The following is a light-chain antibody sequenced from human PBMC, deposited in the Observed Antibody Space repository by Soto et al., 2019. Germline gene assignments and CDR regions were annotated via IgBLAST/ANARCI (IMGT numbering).Light chain of an antibody. CDR2: AAS. V-gene: IGKV3-20*01. CDR1: QSVSVNS. J-gene: IGKJ3*01. CDR3: QQYGGSPFT. Sequence: EIVLTQSPGTLSLSPGERATLSCRASQSVSVNSLAWYQQKGGQAPRLLIYAASTRATGVPDRFSGTGSGTDVALTISRLETDDSAVYYCQQYGGSPFTFGSGTKVDIK.